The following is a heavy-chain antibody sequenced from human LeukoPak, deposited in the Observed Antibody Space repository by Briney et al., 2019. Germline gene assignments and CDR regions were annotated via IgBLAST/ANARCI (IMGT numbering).Heavy chain of an antibody. Sequence: SETLSLTCTVSGGSISSGSYYWSWIRQPAGKGLEWIGRIYTSGSTNYNPSLKSRVTISVDTSKNQFSLKLSSVTAADTAVYYCARDFPSSGYYYGMDVWGQGTTVTVSS. CDR2: IYTSGST. V-gene: IGHV4-61*02. CDR1: GGSISSGSYY. J-gene: IGHJ6*02. D-gene: IGHD3-22*01. CDR3: ARDFPSSGYYYGMDV.